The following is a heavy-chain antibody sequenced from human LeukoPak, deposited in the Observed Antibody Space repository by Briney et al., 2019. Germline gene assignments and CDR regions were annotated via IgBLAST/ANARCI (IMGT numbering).Heavy chain of an antibody. CDR2: ISGSGGST. CDR3: ARDHYYDSSGYYVDAFDI. D-gene: IGHD3-22*01. V-gene: IGHV3-23*01. CDR1: GFTFSSYA. Sequence: GGSLRLSCAASGFTFSSYAMSWVRQAPGKGLEWVSAISGSGGSTYYADSVKGRFTISRDNAKNSLYLQMNSLRAEDTAVYYCARDHYYDSSGYYVDAFDIWGQGTMVTVSS. J-gene: IGHJ3*02.